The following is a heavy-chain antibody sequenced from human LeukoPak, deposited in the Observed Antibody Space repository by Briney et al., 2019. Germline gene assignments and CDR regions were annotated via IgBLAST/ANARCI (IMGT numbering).Heavy chain of an antibody. Sequence: GASVKVSCKASGYTFTTYAMHWVRRAPGQGPEWMGLINHRGDITTSAQRFQDGITMTRDTSTSTDYMELRSLTSEDTAVYYCARGNGSRWPHYHYMDVWGKGTTVIVSS. V-gene: IGHV1-46*01. CDR1: GYTFTTYA. J-gene: IGHJ6*03. CDR3: ARGNGSRWPHYHYMDV. CDR2: INHRGDIT. D-gene: IGHD6-13*01.